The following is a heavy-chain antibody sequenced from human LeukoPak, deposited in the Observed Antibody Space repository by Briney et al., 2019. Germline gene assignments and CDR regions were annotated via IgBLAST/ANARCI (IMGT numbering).Heavy chain of an antibody. V-gene: IGHV1-8*01. D-gene: IGHD3-10*01. CDR3: ARDPTVRGVIPTSCDY. Sequence: GASVTVSCKASGYTFTSYDINWVRQAPGQGLEWMGWMNPNSGNTGYAQKFQGRVTMTRNTSISTAYMELSSLRSEDTAVYYCARDPTVRGVIPTSCDYWGQGTLVTVSS. CDR2: MNPNSGNT. J-gene: IGHJ4*02. CDR1: GYTFTSYD.